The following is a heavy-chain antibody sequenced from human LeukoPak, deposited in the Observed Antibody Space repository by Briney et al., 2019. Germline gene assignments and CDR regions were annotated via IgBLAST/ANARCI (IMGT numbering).Heavy chain of an antibody. Sequence: GGSLRLSCAASGFTFGSYAMTWVRQAPGKGLEWVSGISGSGGSTYYADSVKGRFTISRDNSKNTLYLQINSLRAEDTAVYYCAKFLGDYLGFLDYWGQGTLVTVSS. CDR2: ISGSGGST. CDR1: GFTFGSYA. V-gene: IGHV3-23*01. D-gene: IGHD4-17*01. J-gene: IGHJ4*02. CDR3: AKFLGDYLGFLDY.